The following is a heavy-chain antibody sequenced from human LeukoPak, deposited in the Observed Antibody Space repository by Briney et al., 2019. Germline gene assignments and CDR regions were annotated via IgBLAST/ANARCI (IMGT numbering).Heavy chain of an antibody. CDR1: GYTFTGYY. D-gene: IGHD1-7*01. V-gene: IGHV1-2*06. CDR2: INPNNGGS. Sequence: ASVRVSCKASGYTFTGYYVHWVRQAPGQVLEWMGRINPNNGGSDYAQEFQGRVTMTRDTSITTPYMDLSRLTSDDTAVYYCARGPSGTGTTVYWGQGTLVTVSS. J-gene: IGHJ4*02. CDR3: ARGPSGTGTTVY.